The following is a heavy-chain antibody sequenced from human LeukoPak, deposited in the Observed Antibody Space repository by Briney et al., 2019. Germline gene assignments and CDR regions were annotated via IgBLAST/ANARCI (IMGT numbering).Heavy chain of an antibody. J-gene: IGHJ3*02. CDR3: AREGNAFDI. CDR1: GFTFSSYG. CDR2: IWYDGSNK. Sequence: GGSLRPSCAASGFTFSSYGMHWVRQAPGKGLEWVAVIWYDGSNKFYADSVKGRFTISRDNSKNTLYLQMNSLRAEDTAVYYCAREGNAFDIWGQGTMVTVSS. V-gene: IGHV3-33*01.